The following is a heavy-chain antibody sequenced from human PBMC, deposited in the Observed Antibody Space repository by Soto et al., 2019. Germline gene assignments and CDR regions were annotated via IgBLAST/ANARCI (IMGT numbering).Heavy chain of an antibody. CDR1: GFTFDDYA. V-gene: IGHV3-9*01. Sequence: EVQLVESGGGLVQPGRSLRLSCAASGFTFDDYAMHWVRQAPGKGLEWVSGISWNSRSIGYADSVKGRFTISRDNAKNSLYLQMNSLRAEDTALYYCATTTRWGQGTLVTVSS. D-gene: IGHD1-26*01. CDR2: ISWNSRSI. J-gene: IGHJ4*02. CDR3: ATTTR.